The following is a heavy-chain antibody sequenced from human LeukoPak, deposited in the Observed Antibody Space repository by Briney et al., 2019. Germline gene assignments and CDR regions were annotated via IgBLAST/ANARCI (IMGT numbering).Heavy chain of an antibody. J-gene: IGHJ6*04. CDR3: AKEFGAVVAATYGV. CDR1: GFTFSSYA. D-gene: IGHD2-15*01. V-gene: IGHV3-23*01. Sequence: GGSLRLSCAASGFTFSSYAMSWVRQAPGEGLECVSAISGSGGSTYYADSVKGRFTISRDNSKNTLYLQMNSLRAEDTAVYYCAKEFGAVVAATYGVWGKGTTVTVSS. CDR2: ISGSGGST.